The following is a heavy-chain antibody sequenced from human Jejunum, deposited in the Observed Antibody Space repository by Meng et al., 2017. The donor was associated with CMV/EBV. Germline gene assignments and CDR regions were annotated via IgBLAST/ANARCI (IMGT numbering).Heavy chain of an antibody. Sequence: LTCAVSGFTFNDHYIDWVRQAPGKGLEWVSYITGSGDIIYYADSVKGRFTISRDNAKSSLYLEINSLRAEDTAVYYCARGNYGFDYWGQGTLVTVSS. CDR1: GFTFNDHY. V-gene: IGHV3-11*01. CDR2: ITGSGDII. D-gene: IGHD3-10*01. J-gene: IGHJ4*02. CDR3: ARGNYGFDY.